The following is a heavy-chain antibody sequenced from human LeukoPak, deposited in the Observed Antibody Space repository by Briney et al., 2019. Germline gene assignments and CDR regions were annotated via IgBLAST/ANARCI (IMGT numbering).Heavy chain of an antibody. CDR3: ARDGFVGAADY. J-gene: IGHJ4*02. D-gene: IGHD6-13*01. CDR2: IKQDGSEK. CDR1: EFTFIGYW. Sequence: PGGSLRLSCAASEFTFIGYWMSWVRQAPGKGPEWVANIKQDGSEKHYVHSVKGRFTISRDNAKNSLFLQMNSLRVEHTAVFYCARDGFVGAADYWGQGTLVTVSS. V-gene: IGHV3-7*01.